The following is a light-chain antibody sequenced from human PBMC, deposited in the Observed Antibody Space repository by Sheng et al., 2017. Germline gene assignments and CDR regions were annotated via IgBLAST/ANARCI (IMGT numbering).Light chain of an antibody. J-gene: IGKJ4*01. V-gene: IGKV3-20*01. CDR2: GAS. CDR3: QQYGDSPLT. Sequence: EIVLTQSPGTLSLSPGERATLSCRASQSVSSSYLAWYQQKPGQAPRLLIYGASSRATGIPDRFSGGGSGTDFTLTISRVEPEDFAVYSCQQYGDSPLTFGGGTKVEIK. CDR1: QSVSSSY.